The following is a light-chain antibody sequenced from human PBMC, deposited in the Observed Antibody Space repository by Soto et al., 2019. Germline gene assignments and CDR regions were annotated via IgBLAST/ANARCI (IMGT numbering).Light chain of an antibody. V-gene: IGKV3D-15*01. CDR3: PQSINWPLT. J-gene: IGKJ4*01. CDR2: GAS. CDR1: QSISRS. Sequence: EIVLTQSSAILSVSPGVRSTLSFRASQSISRSLAWYQQKPGQAPRLLISGASIRATGVPASFSGSEYGTQFTLAVCSLQSEDFAIYSCPQSINWPLTSGGGTKLEIK.